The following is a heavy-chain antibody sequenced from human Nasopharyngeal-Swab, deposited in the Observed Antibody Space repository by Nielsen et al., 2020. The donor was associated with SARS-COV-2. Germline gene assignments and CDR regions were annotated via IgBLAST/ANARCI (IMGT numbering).Heavy chain of an antibody. CDR1: GFIFSSYW. D-gene: IGHD2-21*02. Sequence: GGSLKISCAASGFIFSSYWMSWVRQAPGKGLEWVANIKQDGSEKHYVDSVKGRFTISRDNAKNSLYLQMNSLRAEDTAVYYCARDPNKRPAPAYCGGDCYENYYYGMDVWGQGTTVTVSS. CDR3: ARDPNKRPAPAYCGGDCYENYYYGMDV. V-gene: IGHV3-7*01. CDR2: IKQDGSEK. J-gene: IGHJ6*02.